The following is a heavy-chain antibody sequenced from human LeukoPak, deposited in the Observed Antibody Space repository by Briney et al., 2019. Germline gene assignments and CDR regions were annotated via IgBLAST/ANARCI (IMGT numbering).Heavy chain of an antibody. Sequence: ASVKVSCKASGYTFTNYYMHWVRQTPGQGLEWMGIINPSGGSTSYAQKSQGRVTMTRDTSTSTVYMELSSLRSEDTAVYYCARAGGVSVIGFDYWGQGTLVTVSS. J-gene: IGHJ4*02. V-gene: IGHV1-46*01. CDR2: INPSGGST. CDR3: ARAGGVSVIGFDY. D-gene: IGHD1-14*01. CDR1: GYTFTNYY.